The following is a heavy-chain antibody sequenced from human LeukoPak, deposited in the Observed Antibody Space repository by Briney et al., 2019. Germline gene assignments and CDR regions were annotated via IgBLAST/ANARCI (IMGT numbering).Heavy chain of an antibody. V-gene: IGHV3-48*03. CDR3: ARDGNWNNFDY. D-gene: IGHD1-1*01. Sequence: PGGSLRLSCAASGFTFSNYEMNWVRQAPGKGLEWVSYISGSAGTLYYPDSVKGRFTTSRDNAKKSLYLQMNSLRAEDTAVYYCARDGNWNNFDYWGQGTLVTVS. CDR2: ISGSAGTL. J-gene: IGHJ4*02. CDR1: GFTFSNYE.